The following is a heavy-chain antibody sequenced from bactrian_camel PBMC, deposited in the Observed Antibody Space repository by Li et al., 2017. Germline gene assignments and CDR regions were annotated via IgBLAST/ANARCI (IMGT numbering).Heavy chain of an antibody. V-gene: IGHV3S1*01. D-gene: IGHD2*01. CDR3: AAVLGGYCYTDSDFGY. J-gene: IGHJ6*01. CDR2: INSSGGRT. Sequence: HVQLVESGGGSVQAGGSLRLSCGYNHRGNCMGWFRQAPGKEREGVAAINSSGGRTYYRDSVKGRFTISQDNAKNTLYLQMNSLKPEDAAMYYCAAVLGGYCYTDSDFGYRGQGTQVTVS. CDR1: YNHRGNC.